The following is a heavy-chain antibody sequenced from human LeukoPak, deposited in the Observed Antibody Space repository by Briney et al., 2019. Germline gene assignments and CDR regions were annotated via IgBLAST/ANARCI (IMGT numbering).Heavy chain of an antibody. D-gene: IGHD3-16*02. CDR1: GYTFTSYY. J-gene: IGHJ6*03. V-gene: IGHV1-8*02. Sequence: ASVKVSCKASGYTFTSYYMHWVRQATGQGLEWMGWMNPNSGNTGYAQKFQGRVTMTRNTSISTAYMELSSLRSEDTAVYYCARLCYDYVWGSYHPYYYYYMDVWGKGTTVTISS. CDR3: ARLCYDYVWGSYHPYYYYYMDV. CDR2: MNPNSGNT.